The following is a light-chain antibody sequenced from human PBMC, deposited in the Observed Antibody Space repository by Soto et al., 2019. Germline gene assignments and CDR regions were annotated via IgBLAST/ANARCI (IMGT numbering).Light chain of an antibody. J-gene: IGKJ2*01. Sequence: DIQITQSPSTLSGSVGDRVTITWRASQTISSWLAWYQQKPGKAPKXLIYTASTLKSGVPSRFSGSGSGTEFTLTISGLQPDDFDTYYCQQYKTYTYTFAQGTKVDIK. V-gene: IGKV1-5*03. CDR1: QTISSW. CDR2: TAS. CDR3: QQYKTYTYT.